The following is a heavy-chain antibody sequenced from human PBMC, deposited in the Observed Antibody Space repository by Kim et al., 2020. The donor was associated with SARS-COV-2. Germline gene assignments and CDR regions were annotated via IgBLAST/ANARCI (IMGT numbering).Heavy chain of an antibody. Sequence: YNPSLKSRVTISVDRSKNQFSLKLSSVTAADTAVYYCARDTSGRSGYYNYWGQGTLVTVSS. CDR3: ARDTSGRSGYYNY. J-gene: IGHJ4*02. V-gene: IGHV4-30-2*01. D-gene: IGHD3-3*01.